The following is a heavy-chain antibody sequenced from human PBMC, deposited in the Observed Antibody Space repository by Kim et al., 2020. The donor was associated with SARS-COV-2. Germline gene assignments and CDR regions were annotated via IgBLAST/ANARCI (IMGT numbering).Heavy chain of an antibody. CDR2: IIPIFGTA. D-gene: IGHD3-9*01. CDR1: GGTFSSYA. CDR3: ARPGSEGTIFPFDY. Sequence: SVKVSCKASGGTFSSYAISWVRQAPGQGLEWMGGIIPIFGTANYAQKFQGRVTITADESTSTAYMELSSLRSEDTAVYYCARPGSEGTIFPFDYWGQGTLVTVSS. J-gene: IGHJ4*02. V-gene: IGHV1-69*13.